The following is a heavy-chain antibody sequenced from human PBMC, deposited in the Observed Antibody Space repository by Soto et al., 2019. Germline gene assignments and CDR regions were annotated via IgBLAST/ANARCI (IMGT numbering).Heavy chain of an antibody. V-gene: IGHV4-31*03. CDR3: ERGLKIAEDGKDWFET. CDR1: GGSIIIGGYY. J-gene: IGHJ5*02. D-gene: IGHD6-13*01. CDR2: IYYSGST. Sequence: ASWTXALTCTFSGGSIIIGGYYLSWIRQHPGKGLEWIGYIYYSGSTYYNPSLKSRVTISVDTSKNQFSLKLSSVTAAETAVYYCERGLKIAEDGKDWFETWGQGTLVTVYS.